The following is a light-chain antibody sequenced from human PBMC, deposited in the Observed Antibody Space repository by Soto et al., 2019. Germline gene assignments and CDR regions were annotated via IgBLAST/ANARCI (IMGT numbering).Light chain of an antibody. J-gene: IGLJ1*01. CDR1: SSDVGGYNY. CDR2: EVH. V-gene: IGLV2-14*01. CDR3: NSYTSRYTFV. Sequence: QSVLTQPASVSGSPGQSITISCTGTSSDVGGYNYVSWYQHHPGKAPKLLSYEVHKRPSEVSNRFSGSKSGNTASLTISGLQPEDEADYYCNSYTSRYTFVLGTGTKVTVL.